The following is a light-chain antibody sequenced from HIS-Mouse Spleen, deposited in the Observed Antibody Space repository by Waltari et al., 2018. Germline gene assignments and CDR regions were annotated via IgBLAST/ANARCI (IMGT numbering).Light chain of an antibody. CDR1: ALPKQY. J-gene: IGLJ2*01. CDR2: EDS. V-gene: IGLV3-10*01. CDR3: YSTDSSGNHRV. Sequence: SYELTKPPSVSVSPGQTARITCPGDALPKQYAYWYQHKSGQAPVLVIYEDSKRPSGIPGRFSGSSSGTMATLTISGAQVEDEADYYCYSTDSSGNHRVFGGGTKLTVL.